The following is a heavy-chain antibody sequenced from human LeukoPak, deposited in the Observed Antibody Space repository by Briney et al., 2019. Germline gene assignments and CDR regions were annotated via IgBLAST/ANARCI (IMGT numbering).Heavy chain of an antibody. Sequence: ASVKVSCKPSGYTFTSYGISWVRQAPGQGLEWMGWIRVYNGDTNYAQKFKGRVTMTTDTSVNTAYMELRSLGSDDTAVYYCARGIKAYCGGDCFNFDYWGQGTLVTVSS. V-gene: IGHV1-18*01. D-gene: IGHD2-21*02. CDR1: GYTFTSYG. CDR2: IRVYNGDT. J-gene: IGHJ4*02. CDR3: ARGIKAYCGGDCFNFDY.